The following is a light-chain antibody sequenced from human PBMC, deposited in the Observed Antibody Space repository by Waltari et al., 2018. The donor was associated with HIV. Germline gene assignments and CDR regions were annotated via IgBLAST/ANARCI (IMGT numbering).Light chain of an antibody. V-gene: IGLV1-44*01. J-gene: IGLJ2*01. Sequence: SVLTQPPSASGTPGQRVTISCSGSGFTIGSTAVNWYQQLPGTAPKLLIYSHNQRPSGVPDRFSGSKSGTSASLAISGLQSEDEATYYCATWDDTLQGRVFGGGTKLTVL. CDR1: GFTIGSTA. CDR2: SHN. CDR3: ATWDDTLQGRV.